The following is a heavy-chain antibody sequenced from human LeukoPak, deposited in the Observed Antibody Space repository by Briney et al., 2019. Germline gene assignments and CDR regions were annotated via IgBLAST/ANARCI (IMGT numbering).Heavy chain of an antibody. CDR3: ARDLQGAVAGTRYNWFDP. CDR2: IHYSGNT. V-gene: IGHV4-59*12. D-gene: IGHD6-19*01. CDR1: GGSISNYY. J-gene: IGHJ5*02. Sequence: PSETLSLTCVVSGGSISNYYWSWIRQPPGKRLEWIGYIHYSGNTYYNPSLKSRVTISVDTSKNQFSLKLSSVTAADTAVYYCARDLQGAVAGTRYNWFDPWGQGTLVTVSS.